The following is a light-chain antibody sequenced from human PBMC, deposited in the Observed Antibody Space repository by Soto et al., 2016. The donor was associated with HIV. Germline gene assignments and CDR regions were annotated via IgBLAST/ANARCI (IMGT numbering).Light chain of an antibody. V-gene: IGKV2-28*01. CDR1: QSLLHSDGYNY. CDR2: MAS. J-gene: IGKJ2*01. CDR3: MQGSQSPYT. Sequence: DIVMTQSPLSLPVTPGGPASISCRSSQSLLHSDGYNYLDWYQQKPGQPPHLLIYMASHRASGVPDRFSGSGSGTDFTLKISRVEAEDVGVYHCMQGSQSPYTFGQGTKLEIK.